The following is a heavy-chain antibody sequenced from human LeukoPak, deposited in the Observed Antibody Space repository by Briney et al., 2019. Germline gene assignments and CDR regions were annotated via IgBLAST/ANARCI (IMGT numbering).Heavy chain of an antibody. V-gene: IGHV4-38-2*02. J-gene: IGHJ4*02. Sequence: PSETLSLTCTVSGYSISSGYYWGWIRQPPGKGLEWIGSIYHSGSTYYNPSLKRRVTISVDTSKNQFSLKLSSVTAADTAVYYCARDGEMATIENYFESWGQGTLVTVSS. CDR3: ARDGEMATIENYFES. D-gene: IGHD5-24*01. CDR1: GYSISSGYY. CDR2: IYHSGST.